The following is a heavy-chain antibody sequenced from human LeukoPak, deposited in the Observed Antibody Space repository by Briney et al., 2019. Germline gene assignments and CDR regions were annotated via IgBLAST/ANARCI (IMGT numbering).Heavy chain of an antibody. D-gene: IGHD3-16*01. V-gene: IGHV4-38-2*02. J-gene: IGHJ4*02. CDR1: GYSISSGYY. CDR3: ARVGYDYVWGSIDY. CDR2: IYHSGRT. Sequence: PSETLSLTCTVSGYSISSGYYWGWIRQPPGKGLDWIGSIYHSGRTYYNPSLKSRVTISVDTSKNQFSLKLSSVTAADTAVYYCARVGYDYVWGSIDYWGQGTLVTVSS.